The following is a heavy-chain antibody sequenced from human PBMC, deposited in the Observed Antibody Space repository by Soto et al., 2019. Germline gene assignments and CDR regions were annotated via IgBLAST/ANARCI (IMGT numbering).Heavy chain of an antibody. CDR1: GGSVSSGSYY. CDR2: IYYSGST. D-gene: IGHD3-22*01. J-gene: IGHJ4*02. V-gene: IGHV4-61*01. CDR3: ARRLYYDSSGYLYYFDY. Sequence: SETLSLTCTVSGGSVSSGSYYWSWIRQPPGKGLEWIGYIYYSGSTNYNPSLKSRVTISVDTSKNQFSLKLSSVTAADTAVYYCARRLYYDSSGYLYYFDYWGQGTLVTVSS.